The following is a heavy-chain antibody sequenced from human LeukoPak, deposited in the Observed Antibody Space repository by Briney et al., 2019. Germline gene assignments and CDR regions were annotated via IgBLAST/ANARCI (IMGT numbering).Heavy chain of an antibody. J-gene: IGHJ4*02. CDR1: GFTFSTYA. Sequence: GGSLRLSCAASGFTFSTYAMSWVRQAPGKGLEWVSAISGSGGSTYYADSVKGRFTISRDNSKNTLYLQMNSLRAEDTAVYYCAKAVDGYNSYYFDYWGQGTLVTVSS. CDR3: AKAVDGYNSYYFDY. CDR2: ISGSGGST. V-gene: IGHV3-23*01. D-gene: IGHD5-24*01.